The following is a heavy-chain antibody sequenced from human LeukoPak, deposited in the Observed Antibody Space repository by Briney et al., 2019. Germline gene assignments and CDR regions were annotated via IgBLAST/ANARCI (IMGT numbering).Heavy chain of an antibody. D-gene: IGHD2-15*01. Sequence: PGGSLRLSCAASGFTFSSYGMNWVRLAPGKGLEWVSSISSSSSYIYYADSVKGRFTISRDNAKNSLYLQMNSLTTEDTAVYYCAGSYPGHLVGYFQHWGQGNLVTVSS. J-gene: IGHJ1*01. CDR1: GFTFSSYG. CDR2: ISSSSSYI. CDR3: AGSYPGHLVGYFQH. V-gene: IGHV3-21*01.